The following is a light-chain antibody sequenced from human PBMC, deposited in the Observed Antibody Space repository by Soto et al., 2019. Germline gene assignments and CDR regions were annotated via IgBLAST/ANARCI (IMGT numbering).Light chain of an antibody. Sequence: DIQITQSPSTLSASVGDRVTITCRASQTISGNLAWYKQKPGKAPNLLIYKASYLESGVPSRFSGSGSGAEFTLTISSRQPDDFATYYCQQYTDYSWTFGQGTKVEIK. V-gene: IGKV1-5*03. CDR3: QQYTDYSWT. CDR2: KAS. J-gene: IGKJ1*01. CDR1: QTISGN.